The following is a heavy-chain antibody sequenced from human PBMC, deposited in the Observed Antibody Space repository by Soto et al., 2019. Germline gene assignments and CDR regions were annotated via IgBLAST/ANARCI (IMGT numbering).Heavy chain of an antibody. J-gene: IGHJ3*02. D-gene: IGHD6-6*01. CDR1: GFTFSSYD. V-gene: IGHV3-13*01. Sequence: EVQLVESGGGLVQPGGSLRLSCAASGFTFSSYDMHWVRQATGKGLEWVSAIGTAGDTYYPGSVKGRFTISRENAKNSLYLQMNSLRAGDTAVYYCATSYSSSPFGAFDIWGQGTMVTVSS. CDR2: IGTAGDT. CDR3: ATSYSSSPFGAFDI.